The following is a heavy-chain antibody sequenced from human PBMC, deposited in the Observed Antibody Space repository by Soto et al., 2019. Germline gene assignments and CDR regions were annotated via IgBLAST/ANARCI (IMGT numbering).Heavy chain of an antibody. CDR1: GFNFTAYA. Sequence: EVQLLESGGGLVQPGGSLRLSCAASGFNFTAYAMSWVRQAPGKGLEWVSGLVGGGDPIFYAASVRGRFTVSRDNSKNTVLLQMSSLRADDTARYYCAKGAIANNGIWEPFDMWGRGTGVTVSS. J-gene: IGHJ3*02. D-gene: IGHD2-8*01. V-gene: IGHV3-23*01. CDR2: LVGGGDPI. CDR3: AKGAIANNGIWEPFDM.